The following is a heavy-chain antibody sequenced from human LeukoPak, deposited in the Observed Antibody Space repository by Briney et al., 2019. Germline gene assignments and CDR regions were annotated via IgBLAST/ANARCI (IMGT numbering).Heavy chain of an antibody. CDR1: GFTFSIYW. J-gene: IGHJ4*02. Sequence: GGSLRLSCAASGFTFSIYWMSWVRQAPGKGLEWVSVIYSGGSTYYADSVKGRFTISRDNSKNTLYPQMNSLRAEDTAVYYCASGCSSTSCYVVRDYWGQGTLVTVSS. CDR2: IYSGGST. V-gene: IGHV3-53*01. CDR3: ASGCSSTSCYVVRDY. D-gene: IGHD2-2*01.